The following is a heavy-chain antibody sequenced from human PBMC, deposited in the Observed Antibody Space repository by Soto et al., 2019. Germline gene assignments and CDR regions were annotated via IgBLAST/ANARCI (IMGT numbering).Heavy chain of an antibody. V-gene: IGHV1-69*01. CDR1: GGTFSSYA. Sequence: QVQLVQSGAEVKKPGSSVKVSCKASGGTFSSYAISWVRQAPGQGLEWMGGIIPIFGTANYAQKFQGRVTITTAESTMTAYRELSSLRSEDTAVYYWASGGRNVVVPAATPTYYYYYGMDVWGQGTTVTVSS. J-gene: IGHJ6*02. CDR3: ASGGRNVVVPAATPTYYYYYGMDV. CDR2: IIPIFGTA. D-gene: IGHD2-2*01.